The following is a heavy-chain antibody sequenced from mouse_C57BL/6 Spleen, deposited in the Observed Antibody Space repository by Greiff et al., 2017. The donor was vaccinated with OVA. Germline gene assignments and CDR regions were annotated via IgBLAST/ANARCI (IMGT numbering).Heavy chain of an antibody. CDR3: ATTGTGYWYCDV. CDR1: GFTFSSYT. V-gene: IGHV5-9*01. D-gene: IGHD4-1*02. Sequence: EVKLVESGGGLVKPGGSLKLSCAASGFTFSSYTMSWVRQTPEKRLEWVATISGGGGNTYYPDSVKGRFTISRDNAKNTLYLQMSSLRSEDTALYYCATTGTGYWYCDVWGTGTTVTVSS. J-gene: IGHJ1*03. CDR2: ISGGGGNT.